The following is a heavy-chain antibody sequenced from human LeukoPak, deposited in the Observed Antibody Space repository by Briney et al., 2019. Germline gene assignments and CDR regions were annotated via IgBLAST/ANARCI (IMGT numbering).Heavy chain of an antibody. V-gene: IGHV3-15*01. CDR3: TTDLGLTMIRGVIVN. Sequence: GGSLRLSCAASGFTFTNAWMSWVRQAPGKGLEWVGRIKSKGDGETTDNAAPVKGRSTMSRDDSKATLYLQMNSLKAEDTAVYYCTTDLGLTMIRGVIVNWGQGALVTVSS. CDR1: GFTFTNAW. D-gene: IGHD3-10*01. J-gene: IGHJ4*02. CDR2: IKSKGDGETT.